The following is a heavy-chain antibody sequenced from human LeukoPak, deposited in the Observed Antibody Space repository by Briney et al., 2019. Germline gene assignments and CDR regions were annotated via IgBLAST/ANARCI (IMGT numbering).Heavy chain of an antibody. V-gene: IGHV4-39*01. Sequence: SGTLSLTCTVSGGSFGSSSYYWGWIRQPPGKGLEWIGSFYYSGSTYYNPSLKSRVTISVDTSKNQFSLKLSSVTAADTAIYYCARIDGGHHLSPFDYWGQGTLVTASS. J-gene: IGHJ4*02. CDR2: FYYSGST. D-gene: IGHD4-23*01. CDR3: ARIDGGHHLSPFDY. CDR1: GGSFGSSSYY.